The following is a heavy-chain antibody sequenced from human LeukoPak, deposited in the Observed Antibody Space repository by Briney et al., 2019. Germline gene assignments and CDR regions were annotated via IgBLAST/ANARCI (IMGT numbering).Heavy chain of an antibody. CDR3: AKGPIAVAGHGGVFDY. J-gene: IGHJ4*02. Sequence: GRSLRLSCAASGFTFDDYAMHWVRQAPGKGLEWVSGISWNRGSIGYADSVKGRFTISRDNAKNSLYLQMNSLRAEDTALYYCAKGPIAVAGHGGVFDYWGQGTLVTVS. CDR2: ISWNRGSI. CDR1: GFTFDDYA. V-gene: IGHV3-9*01. D-gene: IGHD6-19*01.